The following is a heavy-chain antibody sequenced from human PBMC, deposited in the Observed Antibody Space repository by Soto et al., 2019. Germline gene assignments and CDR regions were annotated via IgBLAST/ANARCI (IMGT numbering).Heavy chain of an antibody. CDR2: ISAYNGNT. CDR3: ARVVATVAGPYGMDV. V-gene: IGHV1-18*01. J-gene: IGHJ6*02. Sequence: QVQLVQSGAEVKKPGASVKVSCRASGYTFTSYVISWVRQAPGQGLEWMGWISAYNGNTNFAQKLQGRVTMTTDTSTSRADRERRSLRSDDTAVYYCARVVATVAGPYGMDVWGQGATVTVSS. CDR1: GYTFTSYV. D-gene: IGHD6-19*01.